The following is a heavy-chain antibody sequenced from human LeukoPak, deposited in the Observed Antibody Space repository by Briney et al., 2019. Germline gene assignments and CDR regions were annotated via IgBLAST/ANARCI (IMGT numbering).Heavy chain of an antibody. CDR2: ISYDGSNK. D-gene: IGHD3-10*01. Sequence: PGGSLRLSCAASGFTFSSYGMPWVRQAPGKGLEWVAVISYDGSNKYYADSVKGRFTISRDNSKNTLYLQMNSLRAEDTAVYYCAKVGGVYYFDYWGQGTLVTVSS. J-gene: IGHJ4*02. V-gene: IGHV3-30*18. CDR3: AKVGGVYYFDY. CDR1: GFTFSSYG.